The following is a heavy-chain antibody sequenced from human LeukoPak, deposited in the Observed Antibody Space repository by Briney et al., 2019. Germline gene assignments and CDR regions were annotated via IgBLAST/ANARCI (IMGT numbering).Heavy chain of an antibody. J-gene: IGHJ4*02. V-gene: IGHV3-53*01. D-gene: IGHD3-22*01. Sequence: PGGSLRLSCSASGFTVSSNSMSWGRQAPAQGLEWVSVIYSGGDTYYADSVKGRFTISRDNSKNTLYLQMKSLRAEDTAVYYCARGDYDSSGYFDYWGQGTLVTVSS. CDR3: ARGDYDSSGYFDY. CDR2: IYSGGDT. CDR1: GFTVSSNS.